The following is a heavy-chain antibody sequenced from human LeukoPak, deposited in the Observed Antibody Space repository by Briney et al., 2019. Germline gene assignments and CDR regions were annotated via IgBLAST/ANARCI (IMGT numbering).Heavy chain of an antibody. V-gene: IGHV1-18*04. J-gene: IGHJ6*03. D-gene: IGHD5-18*01. CDR2: LNPQTGDT. Sequence: GASVKVSCKASGYAFSAYYMHWVRQAPGQGLEWMGWLNPQTGDTHFAQKLQGRVTMTTDTSTSTAYMELRSLRSDDTAVYYCARYPRSAWIQLWSLMDVWGKGTTVTVSS. CDR1: GYAFSAYY. CDR3: ARYPRSAWIQLWSLMDV.